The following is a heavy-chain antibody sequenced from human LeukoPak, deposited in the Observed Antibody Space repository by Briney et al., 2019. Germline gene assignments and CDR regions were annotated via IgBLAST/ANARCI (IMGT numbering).Heavy chain of an antibody. CDR1: GGSFSCYY. D-gene: IGHD2-2*01. J-gene: IGHJ5*02. CDR3: ARGRDIVVVPAAMRGGRWFDP. V-gene: IGHV4-34*01. Sequence: PSETLSLTCAVYGGSFSCYYWSWIRQPPGKGLEWIGEINHSGSTNYNPSLKSRVTISVDTSKNQFSLKLSSVTAADTAVYYCARGRDIVVVPAAMRGGRWFDPWGQGTLVTVSS. CDR2: INHSGST.